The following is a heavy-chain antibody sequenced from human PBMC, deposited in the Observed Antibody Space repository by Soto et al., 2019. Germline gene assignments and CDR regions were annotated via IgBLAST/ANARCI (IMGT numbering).Heavy chain of an antibody. CDR2: ISGSGGST. CDR1: GFTFSSYA. J-gene: IGHJ6*02. CDR3: ATGGEWRYYDFWSGYYEGYYYSGMDV. Sequence: GGSLRLSCAASGFTFSSYAMSWVRQAPGKGLEWVSAISGSGGSTYYADSVKGRFTISRDNSKNTLYLQMNSLRAEDTAVYYCATGGEWRYYDFWSGYYEGYYYSGMDVWGQGTTVTVSS. V-gene: IGHV3-23*01. D-gene: IGHD3-3*01.